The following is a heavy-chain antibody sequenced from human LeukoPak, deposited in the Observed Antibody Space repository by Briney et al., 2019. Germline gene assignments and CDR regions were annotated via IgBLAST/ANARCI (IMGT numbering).Heavy chain of an antibody. V-gene: IGHV4-59*12. CDR3: ARDPPGGPYYYYGMDV. J-gene: IGHJ6*02. Sequence: SETLSLTCTVSGGSISSYYWSWIRQPPGKGLEWIGYIYYSGTTNYNPSLKSRVTMSVDTSKNQFSLKLSSVTAADTAVYYCARDPPGGPYYYYGMDVWGQGTTVTVSS. CDR1: GGSISSYY. CDR2: IYYSGTT. D-gene: IGHD3-16*01.